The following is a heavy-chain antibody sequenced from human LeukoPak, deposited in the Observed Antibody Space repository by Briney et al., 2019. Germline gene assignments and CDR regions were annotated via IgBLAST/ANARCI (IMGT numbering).Heavy chain of an antibody. D-gene: IGHD4-23*01. CDR3: ARGDDYGGNSF. CDR1: GGSISSSSYY. J-gene: IGHJ4*02. CDR2: IYYSGST. Sequence: SETLSLTCTVSGGSISSSSYYWGWIRQPPGKGLEWIGSIYYSGSTYYNPSLKSRVTISVDTSKNQFSLKLSSVTAADTAVYYCARGDDYGGNSFWGQGTLVTVSS. V-gene: IGHV4-39*07.